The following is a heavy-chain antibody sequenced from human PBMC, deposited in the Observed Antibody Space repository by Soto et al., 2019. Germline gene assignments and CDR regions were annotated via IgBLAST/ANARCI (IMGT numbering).Heavy chain of an antibody. D-gene: IGHD3-16*01. CDR1: GGSISSSSYY. Sequence: SETLSLTCTVSGGSISSSSYYWGWIRQPPGKGLEWIGSIYYSGSTYYNPSLKSRVTISVDTSKNQFSLKLSSVTAADTAVYYCASAIGRSFGGVMVWFDPWGQGTLVTVSS. CDR3: ASAIGRSFGGVMVWFDP. J-gene: IGHJ5*02. V-gene: IGHV4-39*01. CDR2: IYYSGST.